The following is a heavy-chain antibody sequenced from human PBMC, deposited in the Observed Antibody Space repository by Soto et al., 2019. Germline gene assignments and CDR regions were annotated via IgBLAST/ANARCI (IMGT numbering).Heavy chain of an antibody. CDR3: ARRGYCSRTNCYAFFDF. J-gene: IGHJ4*02. V-gene: IGHV4-39*01. Sequence: PSETLSLTCTVSGGSINSSSYYWGWLRQPPGKGLEWITNIYYSGSTYYNASLKSRVTISLDTSRNQFSLKLASVTAADTAVYYCARRGYCSRTNCYAFFDFWGQGILVTVSS. CDR1: GGSINSSSYY. CDR2: IYYSGST. D-gene: IGHD2-2*01.